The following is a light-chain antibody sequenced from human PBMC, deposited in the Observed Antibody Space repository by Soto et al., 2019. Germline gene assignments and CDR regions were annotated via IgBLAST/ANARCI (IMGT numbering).Light chain of an antibody. CDR1: QGISNY. V-gene: IGKV1-27*01. Sequence: DIQMTQSPSSLSASVGDRVTITCRASQGISNYLAWYQQKPGKVPKLLIYDASTLQAGVPSRCSGSGSGTDFTLTISSLQPEDVATYYCQKYNSAPWTFGQGTKVEIK. J-gene: IGKJ1*01. CDR3: QKYNSAPWT. CDR2: DAS.